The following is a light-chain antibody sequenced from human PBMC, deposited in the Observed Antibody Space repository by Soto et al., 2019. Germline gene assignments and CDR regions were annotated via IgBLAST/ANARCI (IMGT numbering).Light chain of an antibody. J-gene: IGKJ1*01. CDR1: QSVSSY. V-gene: IGKV3-11*01. CDR3: QQRSNWPVT. Sequence: EIVLTQSPATLSLSPGERATLSCRASQSVSSYLAWYPQKPGQAPRLLIYDASNRATGIPARFSGSGSGTDFTLTIRSLEPEDLAVYYCQQRSNWPVTFGQGTKVEIK. CDR2: DAS.